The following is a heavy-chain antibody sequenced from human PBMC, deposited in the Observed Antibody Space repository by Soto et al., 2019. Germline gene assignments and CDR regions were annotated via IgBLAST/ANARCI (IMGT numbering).Heavy chain of an antibody. CDR1: GYTFTGYY. Sequence: ASVKVPCKASGYTFTGYYMHWVLQAPGQGLEWMGWINPNSGGTNYAQKFQGWVTMTRDTSISTAYMELSRLRSDDTAVYYCARETWHAAAAGRYYYGMDVWGQGTTVTVSS. V-gene: IGHV1-2*04. D-gene: IGHD6-13*01. CDR2: INPNSGGT. CDR3: ARETWHAAAAGRYYYGMDV. J-gene: IGHJ6*02.